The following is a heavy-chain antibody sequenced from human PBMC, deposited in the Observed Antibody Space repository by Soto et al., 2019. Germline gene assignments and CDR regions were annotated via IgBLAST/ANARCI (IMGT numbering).Heavy chain of an antibody. D-gene: IGHD6-13*01. CDR3: AKDTGIAAAGNLPGYYYGMDV. CDR2: ISYDGSNK. Sequence: QVQLVESGGGVVQPGRSLRLSCAASGFTFSSYGMHWVRQAPGKGLEWVAVISYDGSNKYYEDSVKGRFPISRENSKNTLYLQMNSLRAEDTAVYYCAKDTGIAAAGNLPGYYYGMDVWGQGTTVTVSS. CDR1: GFTFSSYG. V-gene: IGHV3-30*18. J-gene: IGHJ6*02.